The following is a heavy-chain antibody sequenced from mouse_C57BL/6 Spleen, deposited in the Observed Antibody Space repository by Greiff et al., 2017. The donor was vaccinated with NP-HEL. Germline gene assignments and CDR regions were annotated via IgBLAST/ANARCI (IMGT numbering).Heavy chain of an antibody. D-gene: IGHD2-5*01. J-gene: IGHJ4*01. V-gene: IGHV1-81*01. CDR3: ARENYSNSLYAMDY. Sequence: VQLQESGAELARPGASVKLSCKASGYTFTSYGISWVKQRTGQGLEWIGEIYPRSGNTYYNEKFKGKATLTADKSSSTAYMELRSLTSEDSAVYFCARENYSNSLYAMDYWGQGTSVTVSS. CDR1: GYTFTSYG. CDR2: IYPRSGNT.